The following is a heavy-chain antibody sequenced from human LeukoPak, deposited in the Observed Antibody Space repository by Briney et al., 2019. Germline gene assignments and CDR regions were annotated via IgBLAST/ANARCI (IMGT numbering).Heavy chain of an antibody. CDR3: ARSLSAYYDFWSGYYSPNWFDP. D-gene: IGHD3-3*01. CDR2: IYTSGST. Sequence: SETLSLTCTVSGGSISSYYWSWIRQPPGKGLEWIGYIYTSGSTNYNPSLKSRVTISVDTSKNQFSLKLSSVTAADTAVYYCARSLSAYYDFWSGYYSPNWFDPWGQGTLVTVSS. V-gene: IGHV4-4*09. J-gene: IGHJ5*02. CDR1: GGSISSYY.